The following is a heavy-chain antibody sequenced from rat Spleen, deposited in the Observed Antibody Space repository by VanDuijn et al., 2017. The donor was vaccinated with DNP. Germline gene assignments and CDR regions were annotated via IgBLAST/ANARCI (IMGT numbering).Heavy chain of an antibody. J-gene: IGHJ2*01. Sequence: EVHLVESGGGLVQPGRSLKLSCAASGFTFSDYYMAWVRQAPTKGLEWVAYITYDGGSTYYRDSVKGRFTISRDNAKSTLYLQMNSLRSEDTATYYCARLGGSPFDYWGQGVMVTVSS. V-gene: IGHV5-22*01. CDR2: ITYDGGST. CDR3: ARLGGSPFDY. CDR1: GFTFSDYY. D-gene: IGHD5-1*01.